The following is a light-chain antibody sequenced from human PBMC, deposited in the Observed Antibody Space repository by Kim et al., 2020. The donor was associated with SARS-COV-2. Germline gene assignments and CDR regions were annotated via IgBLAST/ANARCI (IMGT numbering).Light chain of an antibody. V-gene: IGKV3-15*01. CDR2: AAS. Sequence: VAPGESATLSCTASQSGSSNLAWYQQQPGQAPRLRISAASTRATGIPVRFSGGGSGTDFTLTISSLQSEEFAVYYCQQYDKWPRTFGQGTKVDIK. J-gene: IGKJ1*01. CDR3: QQYDKWPRT. CDR1: QSGSSN.